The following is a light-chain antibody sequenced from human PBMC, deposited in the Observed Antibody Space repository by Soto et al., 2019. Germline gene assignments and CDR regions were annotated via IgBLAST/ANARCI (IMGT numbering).Light chain of an antibody. CDR1: QGISSY. Sequence: SQVSQSPSSLSASIGDRVTITCRASQGISSYLAWYQQKPGKAPKLLIYAASTLQSGVPSRFSGSGSGTEFTLTIRSLLPDDVAACYYHQYCGYSAWTFGEGTKVDIK. CDR3: HQYCGYSAWT. J-gene: IGKJ1*01. CDR2: AAS. V-gene: IGKV1-9*01.